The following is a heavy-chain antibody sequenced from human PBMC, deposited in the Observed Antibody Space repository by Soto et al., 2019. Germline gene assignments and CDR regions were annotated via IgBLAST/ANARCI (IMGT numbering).Heavy chain of an antibody. Sequence: SETLSLTCTVSGGSISSYYWSWIRQPPGKGLEWIGYIYYSGSTNYNPSLKSRVTISVDTSKNQFSLKLSSVTAADTAVYYCAGDARGIRAFDIWGQGTMVTVSS. J-gene: IGHJ3*02. CDR1: GGSISSYY. CDR3: AGDARGIRAFDI. V-gene: IGHV4-59*01. D-gene: IGHD6-13*01. CDR2: IYYSGST.